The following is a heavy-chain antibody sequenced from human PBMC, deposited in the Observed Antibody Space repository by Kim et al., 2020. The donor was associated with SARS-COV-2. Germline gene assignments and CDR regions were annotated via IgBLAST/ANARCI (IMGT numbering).Heavy chain of an antibody. V-gene: IGHV3-23*01. CDR3: ARCQWIIGTFYFDY. Sequence: GGSLRLSCVASGFNFYNYAMSWVHQAPGKGLEWVSGIGGTGDSKFYADSVKGRFTISRDNSKNAVYLQMNSLSAEDRAVYYCARCQWIIGTFYFDYWGLGTLVTVSS. CDR1: GFNFYNYA. J-gene: IGHJ4*02. CDR2: IGGTGDSK. D-gene: IGHD1-20*01.